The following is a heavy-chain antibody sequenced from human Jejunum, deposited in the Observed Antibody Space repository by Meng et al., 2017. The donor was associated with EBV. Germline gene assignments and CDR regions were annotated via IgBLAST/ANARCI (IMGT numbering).Heavy chain of an antibody. Sequence: QGQLKQWGDGLLKPSETLSLTCAVSGGSFGGYFWTWIRQAPGKGLEWIGEINQVGSTNYNPSLKSRVTISVDTSNIQFSLKVTSVTAADTAVYYCARSGAIIGVQGAPDYWGQGTLVTVSS. D-gene: IGHD3-3*01. CDR1: GGSFGGYF. J-gene: IGHJ4*02. CDR3: ARSGAIIGVQGAPDY. V-gene: IGHV4-34*01. CDR2: INQVGST.